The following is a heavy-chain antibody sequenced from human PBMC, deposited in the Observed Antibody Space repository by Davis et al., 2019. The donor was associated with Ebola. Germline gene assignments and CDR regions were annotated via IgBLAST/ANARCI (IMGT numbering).Heavy chain of an antibody. CDR2: TDKDRSSA. CDR1: GFTFSSYA. D-gene: IGHD1-1*01. J-gene: IGHJ4*02. Sequence: PGGSLRLSCAASGFTFSSYAMVWVRQAPGKGLVWVSRTDKDRSSAYYADSVKGRFTISRDNAKNTAYLQMNSLRDEDTGVYYCARERRVGTKEFDLWGQGTLVTVSS. CDR3: ARERRVGTKEFDL. V-gene: IGHV3-74*01.